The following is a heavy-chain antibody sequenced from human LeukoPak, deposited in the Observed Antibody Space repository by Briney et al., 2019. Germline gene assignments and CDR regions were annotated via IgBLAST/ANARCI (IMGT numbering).Heavy chain of an antibody. CDR2: IKEDGSEI. J-gene: IGHJ4*02. CDR3: ARVPLEWELLRSNPYYFDY. CDR1: GFTFSNYD. V-gene: IGHV3-7*01. D-gene: IGHD1-26*01. Sequence: GGSLRLSCAASGFTFSNYDMNWVRQAPGKGLEWVANIKEDGSEIYYVDVVKGRFTISRDNANNSLYLQMNSLRAEDTAVYYCARVPLEWELLRSNPYYFDYWGQGTLVTVSS.